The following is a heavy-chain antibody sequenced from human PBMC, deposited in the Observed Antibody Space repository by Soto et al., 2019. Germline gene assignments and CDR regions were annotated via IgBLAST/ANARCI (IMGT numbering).Heavy chain of an antibody. J-gene: IGHJ5*02. CDR1: GYTFSNYG. V-gene: IGHV1-18*01. CDR3: ARGVTVAEAWFGP. Sequence: QVQLVQSGGEVKRPGASEKVSCKTSGYTFSNYGITWLRQAPGQPLEWLGWSSLYSDGTNYAQKFQGRVSMTRNASKTTAYMELTSMISDDPAGYYWARGVTVAEAWFGPCGQGTLVTVSS. D-gene: IGHD4-4*01. CDR2: SSLYSDGT.